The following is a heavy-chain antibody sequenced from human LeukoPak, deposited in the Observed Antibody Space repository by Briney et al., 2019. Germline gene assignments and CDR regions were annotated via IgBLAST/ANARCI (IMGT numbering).Heavy chain of an antibody. CDR3: AKNYDGSGYYPGPFGY. CDR2: ISGSDGST. J-gene: IGHJ4*02. D-gene: IGHD3-22*01. V-gene: IGHV3-23*01. Sequence: GGSLRLSCAASGFTFSSYVMSWVRQAPGKGLEWVSAISGSDGSTYYADSVRGRFTISRDNSKNTLYLQMNSLRAEDTAVYYCAKNYDGSGYYPGPFGYWGQGTLVTVSS. CDR1: GFTFSSYV.